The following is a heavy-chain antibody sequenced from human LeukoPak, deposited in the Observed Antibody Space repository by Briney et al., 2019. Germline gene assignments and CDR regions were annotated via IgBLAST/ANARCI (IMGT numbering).Heavy chain of an antibody. CDR3: AIGAARLDAFDT. Sequence: SVKVSCKASGGSFSSYAISWVRQAPGQGLEWMGGIIPIFGTANYAQKFQGRVTITTDESTSTAYMELSRLRSEDTAVSYFAIGAARLDAFDTRGQGTMVTVSS. CDR1: GGSFSSYA. D-gene: IGHD5-18*01. CDR2: IIPIFGTA. J-gene: IGHJ3*02. V-gene: IGHV1-69*05.